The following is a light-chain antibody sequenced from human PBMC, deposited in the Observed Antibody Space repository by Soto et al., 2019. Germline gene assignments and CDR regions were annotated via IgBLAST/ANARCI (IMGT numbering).Light chain of an antibody. CDR1: SGDVGGHNY. J-gene: IGLJ1*01. CDR2: SVS. CDR3: CSYAGSYTYV. Sequence: QSALTQPRSVSGSPGQSVTISCTGTSGDVGGHNYVSWYQQHPGKAPKLMISSVSKRPSGVPDRFSGSKSGNTAPLTISGLQAEDEADYYCCSYAGSYTYVFGTGTKVTVL. V-gene: IGLV2-11*01.